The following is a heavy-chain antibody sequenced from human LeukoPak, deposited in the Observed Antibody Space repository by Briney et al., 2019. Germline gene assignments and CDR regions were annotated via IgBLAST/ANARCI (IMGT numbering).Heavy chain of an antibody. V-gene: IGHV4-39*01. J-gene: IGHJ4*02. CDR3: ARLVVVPAAGPFDY. CDR1: GLTVSSNY. D-gene: IGHD2-2*01. Sequence: GSLRLSCAASGLTVSSNYMSWVRQPPGKGLEWIGSIYYSGSTYYNPSLKSRVTISVDTSKNQFSLKLSSVTAADTAMYYCARLVVVPAAGPFDYWGQGTLVTVSS. CDR2: IYYSGST.